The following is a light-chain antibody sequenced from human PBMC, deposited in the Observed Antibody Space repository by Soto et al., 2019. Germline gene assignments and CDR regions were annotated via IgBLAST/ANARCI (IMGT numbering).Light chain of an antibody. V-gene: IGKV1-17*01. CDR1: QGIGDD. CDR3: LQYNSFPPT. CDR2: AAS. J-gene: IGKJ4*01. Sequence: DIQMTQSPSSLSASLGDRVTITCRASQGIGDDLGWYQQKPGKAPKRLIYAASSLQTGVPSRFSGSGSGTEFTLTISSLQPEDSATYYCLQYNSFPPTFGGGTKVEIK.